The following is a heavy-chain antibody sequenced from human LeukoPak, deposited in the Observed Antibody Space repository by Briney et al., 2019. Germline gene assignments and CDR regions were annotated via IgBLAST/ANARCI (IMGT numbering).Heavy chain of an antibody. Sequence: SETLSLTGVVSGYSISTGYYGGWIRRPPGKGLEWIGIIYHSGNTYHSPSLKSRVTISVDTSKNQFSLNLTSVTAADTAVYYCARRPSGSTAGDHRPDWYFDLWGPGTLVTVSS. J-gene: IGHJ2*01. CDR2: IYHSGNT. CDR1: GYSISTGYY. CDR3: ARRPSGSTAGDHRPDWYFDL. D-gene: IGHD7-27*01. V-gene: IGHV4-38-2*01.